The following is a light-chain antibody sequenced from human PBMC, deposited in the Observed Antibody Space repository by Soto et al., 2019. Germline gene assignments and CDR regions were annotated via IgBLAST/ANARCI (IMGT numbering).Light chain of an antibody. J-gene: IGLJ2*01. CDR3: SSFTSSSSVV. V-gene: IGLV2-14*01. Sequence: QSALAQPASVSGSPGQSITISCTETSGDVGGFSYVSWYQQHPGKAPKPILYDVSDRPSGVSNRFSGSKSGNTASLTISGLQAEDEANYYCSSFTSSSSVVFGGGTKLTVL. CDR1: SGDVGGFSY. CDR2: DVS.